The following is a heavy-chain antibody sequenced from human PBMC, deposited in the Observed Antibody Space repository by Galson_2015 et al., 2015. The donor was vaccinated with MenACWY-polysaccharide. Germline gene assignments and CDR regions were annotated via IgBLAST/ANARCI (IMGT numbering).Heavy chain of an antibody. V-gene: IGHV3-48*02. CDR1: GFIFSTNA. CDR3: ASGGGDGWDFDF. D-gene: IGHD5-24*01. Sequence: SLRLSCAASGFIFSTNAMNWVRQAPGKGLEWLSYIPSSDDKTTYYADAVKGRFTISRDNAKNSLFLQMNGLKDEDTALYYCASGGGDGWDFDFWGQGTLVTVSS. CDR2: IPSSDDKTT. J-gene: IGHJ4*02.